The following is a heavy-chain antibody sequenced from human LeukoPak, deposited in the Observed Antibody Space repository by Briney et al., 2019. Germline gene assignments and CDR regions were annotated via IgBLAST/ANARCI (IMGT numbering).Heavy chain of an antibody. CDR2: ISAYNGNT. J-gene: IGHJ2*01. Sequence: ASVKVSCKASGYTFTSYGISWVRQAPGQGLEWMGWISAYNGNTNYAQKLQGRVTMTTDTSTSTAYMELRSLRSDDTAVYYCARVTGYSSGWYGWYFDLWGRGTLVTVSS. CDR3: ARVTGYSSGWYGWYFDL. D-gene: IGHD6-19*01. V-gene: IGHV1-18*01. CDR1: GYTFTSYG.